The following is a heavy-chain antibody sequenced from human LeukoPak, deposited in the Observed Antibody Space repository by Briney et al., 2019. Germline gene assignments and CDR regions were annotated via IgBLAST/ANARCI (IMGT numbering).Heavy chain of an antibody. J-gene: IGHJ2*01. CDR1: GGSISSSSYY. Sequence: PSETLSLTCTVSGGSISSSSYYWGWIRQPPGQGLEWIGSIYYSGSTYYNPSLKSRVTISVDTSKNQFSLKLSSVTAADTAVYYCARAKGRQLLGYFDLWGRGTLVTVSS. CDR2: IYYSGST. V-gene: IGHV4-39*01. D-gene: IGHD1-1*01. CDR3: ARAKGRQLLGYFDL.